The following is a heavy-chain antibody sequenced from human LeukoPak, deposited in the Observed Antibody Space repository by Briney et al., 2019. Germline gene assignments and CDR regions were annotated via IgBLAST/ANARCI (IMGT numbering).Heavy chain of an antibody. V-gene: IGHV6-1*01. CDR3: ARDPEGAFDI. J-gene: IGHJ3*02. Sequence: SETLSLTCTVSGGSISSYYWSWIRQSPSRGLEWLGRTYYRSKWYNDYAVSVKSRITINPDTSKNQFSLQLNSVTPEDTAVYYCARDPEGAFDIWGQGTMVTVSS. CDR2: TYYRSKWYN. CDR1: GGSISSYY.